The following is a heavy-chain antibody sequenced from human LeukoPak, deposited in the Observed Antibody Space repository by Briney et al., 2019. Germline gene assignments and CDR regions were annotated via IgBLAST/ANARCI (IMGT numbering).Heavy chain of an antibody. Sequence: GATVKLSCKASVYTFTIYGISWVRHTPGQGLEWMGWISAYNGNTNYAQNLLRRVTMTTDTSTSTAYMELRSLRSDDTAVYYCARDLGRYCTNGVCYTQGVYYFDYWGQGTLVTVSS. J-gene: IGHJ4*02. CDR1: VYTFTIYG. CDR2: ISAYNGNT. V-gene: IGHV1-18*01. D-gene: IGHD2-8*01. CDR3: ARDLGRYCTNGVCYTQGVYYFDY.